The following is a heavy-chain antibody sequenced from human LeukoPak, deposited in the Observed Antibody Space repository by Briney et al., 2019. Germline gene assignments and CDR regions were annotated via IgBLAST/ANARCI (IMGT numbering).Heavy chain of an antibody. CDR1: GGSISSYY. D-gene: IGHD3-10*01. CDR2: IFGSGST. J-gene: IGHJ4*02. V-gene: IGHV4-4*07. CDR3: ARGSGSYPPLDY. Sequence: SETLSLTCTVSGGSISSYYWSWIRQPAGEGLEWIGRIFGSGSTNYNPSLKSRLTMSVDTSKNQFSLKLTSVTAADTAVYYCARGSGSYPPLDYWGRGTLVTVFS.